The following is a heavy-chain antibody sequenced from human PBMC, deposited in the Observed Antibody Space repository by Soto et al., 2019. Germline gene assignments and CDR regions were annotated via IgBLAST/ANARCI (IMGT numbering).Heavy chain of an antibody. J-gene: IGHJ5*01. D-gene: IGHD6-6*01. CDR2: IYTSGST. Sequence: SETLSLTCTVSGGSISSYYWSWIRQPAGKGLEGIGRIYTSGSTNYNPSLKSRVNMTADTSKCDFSLELRDVNVSDTAGCYCARELAPSNTTRGAALSSRWFASWGQGTLV. V-gene: IGHV4-4*07. CDR1: GGSISSYY. CDR3: ARELAPSNTTRGAALSSRWFAS.